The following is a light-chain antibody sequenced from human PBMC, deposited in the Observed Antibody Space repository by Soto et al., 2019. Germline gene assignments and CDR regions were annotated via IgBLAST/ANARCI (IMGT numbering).Light chain of an antibody. J-gene: IGKJ5*01. Sequence: DIKLNQSPFTLSADVGASVTLTCRASQNIRNLLAWYQQKPGKAPKPLIYDASTLKTGVPSRFSGSGSGSEFNFTITGLQPDDFATYFCQQYNTYATFGQGTRLEVK. V-gene: IGKV1-5*01. CDR2: DAS. CDR3: QQYNTYAT. CDR1: QNIRNL.